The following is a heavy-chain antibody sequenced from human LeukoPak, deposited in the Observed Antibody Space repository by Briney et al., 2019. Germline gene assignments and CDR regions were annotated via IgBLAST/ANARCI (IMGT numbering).Heavy chain of an antibody. Sequence: PSETLSLTCTVSGGSISSGGYYWSWIRQPPGKGLEWIGYIYHSGSTYYNPSLKSRVTISVDRSKNQFSLKLSSVTAADTAVYYCANGSGSRAHNWFDPWGQGTLVTVSS. CDR2: IYHSGST. D-gene: IGHD3-10*01. CDR1: GGSISSGGYY. J-gene: IGHJ5*02. CDR3: ANGSGSRAHNWFDP. V-gene: IGHV4-30-2*01.